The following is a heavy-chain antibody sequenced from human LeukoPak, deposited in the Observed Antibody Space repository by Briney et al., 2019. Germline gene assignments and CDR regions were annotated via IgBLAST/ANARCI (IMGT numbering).Heavy chain of an antibody. J-gene: IGHJ4*02. CDR1: GFTFSDYY. CDR3: ARVDIVVVPAAREDY. Sequence: AGGSLRLSCAASGFTFSDYYMSWIRQAPGKGLEWVSYISSSGSTIYYADSVKGRFTISRDNAKNSLYLQMNSLRAEDTAVYYCARVDIVVVPAAREDYWGQGTLVTVSS. V-gene: IGHV3-11*04. D-gene: IGHD2-2*03. CDR2: ISSSGSTI.